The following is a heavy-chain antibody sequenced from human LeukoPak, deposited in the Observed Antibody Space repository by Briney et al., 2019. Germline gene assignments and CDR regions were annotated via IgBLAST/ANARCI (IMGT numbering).Heavy chain of an antibody. CDR2: IYTSGST. J-gene: IGHJ6*03. D-gene: IGHD3-3*01. Sequence: SETLSLTCTVSGGSISSYYWSWIRQPAGKGLEWIGRIYTSGSTNYNPSLKSRVTISVDTSKNQFSLKLSSVTAADTAGYYCARVIVTIFGVVIMPHYYYYYMDVWGKGTTVTVSS. CDR3: ARVIVTIFGVVIMPHYYYYYMDV. CDR1: GGSISSYY. V-gene: IGHV4-4*07.